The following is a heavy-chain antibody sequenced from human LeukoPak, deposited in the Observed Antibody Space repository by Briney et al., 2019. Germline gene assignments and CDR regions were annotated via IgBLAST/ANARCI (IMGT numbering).Heavy chain of an antibody. Sequence: PSETLSLTCAVSGYSISNGYYWGWIRQPPGKGLEWIGTIYHSGDTYYNPSLKSRLTISVDTSKNQFSLRLTSVAAADTAVYYCARDRGRATYSSSSDYWGQGTLVTVSS. CDR1: GYSISNGYY. CDR2: IYHSGDT. CDR3: ARDRGRATYSSSSDY. V-gene: IGHV4-38-2*02. J-gene: IGHJ4*02. D-gene: IGHD6-6*01.